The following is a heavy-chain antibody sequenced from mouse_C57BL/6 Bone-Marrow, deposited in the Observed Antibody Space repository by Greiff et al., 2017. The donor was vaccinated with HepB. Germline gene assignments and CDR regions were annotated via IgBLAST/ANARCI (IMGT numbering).Heavy chain of an antibody. CDR1: GYSFTSYY. CDR3: ARGGLRAWFAY. D-gene: IGHD2-4*01. CDR2: IYPGSGNT. Sequence: QVHVKQSGPELVKPGASVKISCKASGYSFTSYYIHWVKQRPGQGLEWIGWIYPGSGNTKYNEKFKGKATLTADTSSSTAYMQLSSLTSEDSAVYYCARGGLRAWFAYWGQGTLVTVSA. J-gene: IGHJ3*01. V-gene: IGHV1-66*01.